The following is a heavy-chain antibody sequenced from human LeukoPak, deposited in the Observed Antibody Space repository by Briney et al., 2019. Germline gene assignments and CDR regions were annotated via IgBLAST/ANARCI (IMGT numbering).Heavy chain of an antibody. Sequence: KPSETLSLTCAVYGGSFSGYYWSWIRQPPGKGLEWIGEINHSGSTNYNPSLKSRVTISVDTSKNQFSLKLGSVTAADTAVYYCARGPRSSRFDYWGQGTLVTVSS. CDR1: GGSFSGYY. D-gene: IGHD2-15*01. J-gene: IGHJ4*02. CDR2: INHSGST. V-gene: IGHV4-34*01. CDR3: ARGPRSSRFDY.